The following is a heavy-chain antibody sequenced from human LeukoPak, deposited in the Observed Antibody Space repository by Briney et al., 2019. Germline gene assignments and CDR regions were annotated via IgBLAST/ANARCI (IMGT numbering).Heavy chain of an antibody. V-gene: IGHV3-48*01. CDR2: ISSSSSTI. CDR1: GFTFSSHS. D-gene: IGHD6-6*01. J-gene: IGHJ6*02. CDR3: ARIAARPDYYYGMDV. Sequence: GGSLRLSCAASGFTFSSHSMNWVRQAPGKGLEWVSYISSSSSTIYYADSVKGRFTISRDNAKNSLYLQMNSLRAEDTAVYYCARIAARPDYYYGMDVWGQGTTVTVSS.